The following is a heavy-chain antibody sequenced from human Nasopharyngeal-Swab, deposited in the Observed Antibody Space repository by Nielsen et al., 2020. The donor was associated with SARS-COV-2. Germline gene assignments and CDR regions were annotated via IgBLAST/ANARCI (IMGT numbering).Heavy chain of an antibody. D-gene: IGHD5-12*01. Sequence: GGSLRLSCAASGFTFSGYEMNWVRQAPGKGLEWVSYISSSGSTIYYADSVKGRFTISRDNAKNSLYLQMNSLRAEDTAVYYCARVSGYSGYDFYNWFDPWGQGTLVTVSS. CDR2: ISSSGSTI. CDR1: GFTFSGYE. CDR3: ARVSGYSGYDFYNWFDP. V-gene: IGHV3-48*03. J-gene: IGHJ5*02.